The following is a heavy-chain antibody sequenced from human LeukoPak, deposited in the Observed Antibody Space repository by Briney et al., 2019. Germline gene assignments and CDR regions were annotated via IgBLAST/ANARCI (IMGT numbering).Heavy chain of an antibody. CDR1: GFTFSSYA. CDR3: AKGGLYRGIWQQPIDY. V-gene: IGHV3-23*01. Sequence: GGSLRLSCAASGFTFSSYAMSWVRQAPGKGLEWVSGISGTGGSTYYADSVKGRFTISRDNSKNTLYLQMSSLRAEDTAVYYCAKGGLYRGIWQQPIDYWGQGTLVTVSS. D-gene: IGHD6-13*01. CDR2: ISGTGGST. J-gene: IGHJ4*02.